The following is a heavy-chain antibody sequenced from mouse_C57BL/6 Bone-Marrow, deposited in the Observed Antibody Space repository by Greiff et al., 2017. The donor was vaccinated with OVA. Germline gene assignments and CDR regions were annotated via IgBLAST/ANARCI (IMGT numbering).Heavy chain of an antibody. D-gene: IGHD1-1*01. CDR3: TTSHYYYGKDWYFDV. CDR1: GFNIKDYY. V-gene: IGHV14-1*01. J-gene: IGHJ1*03. CDR2: IDPEDGDT. Sequence: VQLQQSGAELVRPGASVKLSCTASGFNIKDYYMHWVKQRPEQGLEWIGRIDPEDGDTEYAPKFQGKATMTADTSSNTAYLQLSSLTSEDTAVYYCTTSHYYYGKDWYFDVWGTGTTVTVSS.